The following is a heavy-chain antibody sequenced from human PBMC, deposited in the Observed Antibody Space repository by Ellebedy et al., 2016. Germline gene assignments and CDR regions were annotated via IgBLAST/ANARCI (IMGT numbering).Heavy chain of an antibody. V-gene: IGHV3-15*07. J-gene: IGHJ4*02. CDR3: TTQMPSGSFDC. CDR1: GFTFSNAW. Sequence: GESLKISCAASGFTFSNAWMNWVRQAPGKGLEWVGRIKSKTDGGTTDYAAPVKGRFTISRDDSKNTLYLQMNSLKTEDTAVYYCTTQMPSGSFDCWGQGTLVTVSS. D-gene: IGHD3-3*01. CDR2: IKSKTDGGTT.